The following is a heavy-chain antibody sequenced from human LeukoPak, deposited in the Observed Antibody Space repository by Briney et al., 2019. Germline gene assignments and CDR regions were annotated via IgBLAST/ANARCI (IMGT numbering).Heavy chain of an antibody. CDR2: INWNGAST. V-gene: IGHV3-20*04. CDR1: GFRLDDHG. CDR3: AAGDRNGWYFDY. Sequence: GGSLRLSCAASGFRLDDHGMSWVRQVPGKALEWVSGINWNGASTGYGDSVKGRFTISRDNAKNSLYLQMNSLRAEDTALYYCAAGDRNGWYFDYWGQGILVTVSS. D-gene: IGHD6-19*01. J-gene: IGHJ4*02.